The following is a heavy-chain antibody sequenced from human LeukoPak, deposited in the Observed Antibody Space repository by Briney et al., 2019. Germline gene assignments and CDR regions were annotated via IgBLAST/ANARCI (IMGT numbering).Heavy chain of an antibody. CDR1: GYTFTSYY. V-gene: IGHV1-46*01. CDR3: ARDWRIALVRGVINVPGGMNV. D-gene: IGHD3-10*01. Sequence: ASVKVSCKASGYTFTSYYMHWVRQAPGQGLEWMGIINPSGGSTSYAQKFQGRVTMTRDTSTSTVYMELSSLTSDDTAVYYCARDWRIALVRGVINVPGGMNVWGQGTTVTVSS. J-gene: IGHJ6*02. CDR2: INPSGGST.